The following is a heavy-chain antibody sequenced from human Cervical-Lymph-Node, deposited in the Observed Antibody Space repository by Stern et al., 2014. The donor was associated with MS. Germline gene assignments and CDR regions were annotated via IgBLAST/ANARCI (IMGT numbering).Heavy chain of an antibody. CDR1: GFTFSSYA. J-gene: IGHJ4*02. D-gene: IGHD2-15*01. CDR2: ISYDGSNK. Sequence: QVQLVQSGGGVVQPGRSLRLSCAASGFTFSSYAMHWVRQAPGKGLEWVAVISYDGSNKYYADSVKGRFTISRDNSKNTLYLQMNSLRAEDTAVYYCARDGFCSGGSCYSGFDYWGQGTLVTVSS. V-gene: IGHV3-30*01. CDR3: ARDGFCSGGSCYSGFDY.